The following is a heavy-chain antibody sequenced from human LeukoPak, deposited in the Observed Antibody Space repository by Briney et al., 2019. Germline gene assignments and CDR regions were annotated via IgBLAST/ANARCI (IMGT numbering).Heavy chain of an antibody. Sequence: PGGSLRLSCAASGFTFSSYAMSWVRQAPGKGPEWVSAISGSGGSTYYADSVEGRFTISRDNSKNTLYLQMNSLRAEDTAVYYCAKDPGYYYDSSGPTAQVWGQGTLVTVSS. V-gene: IGHV3-23*01. D-gene: IGHD3-22*01. CDR3: AKDPGYYYDSSGPTAQV. CDR1: GFTFSSYA. J-gene: IGHJ4*02. CDR2: ISGSGGST.